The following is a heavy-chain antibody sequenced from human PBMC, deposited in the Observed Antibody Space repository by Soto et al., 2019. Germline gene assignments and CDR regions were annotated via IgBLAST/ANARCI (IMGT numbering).Heavy chain of an antibody. CDR3: ARRRMNYGDLPYDAFDI. Sequence: SETLSLTCTVSGGSISSSSYYWGWIRQPPGKGLEWIGSIYYSGSTYYNPSLKSRVTISVDTSKNQFSLKLSSVTAADTAVYYCARRRMNYGDLPYDAFDIWGQGTMVTVSS. CDR2: IYYSGST. J-gene: IGHJ3*02. V-gene: IGHV4-39*01. CDR1: GGSISSSSYY. D-gene: IGHD4-17*01.